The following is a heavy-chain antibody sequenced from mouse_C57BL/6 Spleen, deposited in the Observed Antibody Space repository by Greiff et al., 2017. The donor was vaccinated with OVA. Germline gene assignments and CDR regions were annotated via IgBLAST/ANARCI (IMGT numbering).Heavy chain of an antibody. D-gene: IGHD2-3*01. CDR2: INPNNGGT. CDR3: ARWLLLGDYAMDY. Sequence: EVQLQQSGPELVKPGASVKISCKASGYTFTDYYMNWVKQSHGKSLEWIGDINPNNGGTSYNQKFKGKATLTVDKSSSTAYMELRSLTSEDSAVYYCARWLLLGDYAMDYWGQGTSVTVSS. J-gene: IGHJ4*01. V-gene: IGHV1-26*01. CDR1: GYTFTDYY.